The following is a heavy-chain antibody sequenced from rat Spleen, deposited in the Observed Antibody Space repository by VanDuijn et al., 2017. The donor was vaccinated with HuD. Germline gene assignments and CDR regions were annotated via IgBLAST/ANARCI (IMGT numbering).Heavy chain of an antibody. Sequence: EVQLVESDGGLVQPGRSLKLSCAASGFTFSNYDMAWVRQAPTEGLEWVASITDSGGSTYYRDSVKGRFTISRDNAKSTLYLQMDSLRSEDTATYYCTTRPYYSSLNWFPYWGQGTLVTVSS. D-gene: IGHD1-2*01. V-gene: IGHV5-27*01. CDR3: TTRPYYSSLNWFPY. CDR1: GFTFSNYD. J-gene: IGHJ3*01. CDR2: ITDSGGST.